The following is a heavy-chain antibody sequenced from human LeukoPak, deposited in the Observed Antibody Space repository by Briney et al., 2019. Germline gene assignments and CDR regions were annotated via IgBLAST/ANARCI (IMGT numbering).Heavy chain of an antibody. D-gene: IGHD2-2*01. Sequence: PGESLKISCKGSGYSFTSYWIGWVRQMPGKGLEWMGIIYPGDSDTRYSPSFQGQVTISADKSISTAYLQWSSLKASDTAMYYCARHDEPAAMRSNWFDPWGQGTLVTVSS. CDR2: IYPGDSDT. CDR3: ARHDEPAAMRSNWFDP. CDR1: GYSFTSYW. J-gene: IGHJ5*02. V-gene: IGHV5-51*01.